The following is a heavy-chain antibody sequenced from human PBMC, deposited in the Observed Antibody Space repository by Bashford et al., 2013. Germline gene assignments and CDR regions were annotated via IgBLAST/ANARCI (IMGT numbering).Heavy chain of an antibody. CDR1: GYTFTSYG. Sequence: SVKVSCKASGYTFTSYGISWVRQAPGQGLEWMGGIIPIFGTANYAQKFQGRVTITADESTSTAYMELSSLRSEDTAVYYCARDHQWSGDDAFDIWGQGTMVTVSS. CDR3: ARDHQWSGDDAFDI. D-gene: IGHD3-3*01. V-gene: IGHV1-69*13. J-gene: IGHJ3*02. CDR2: IIPIFGTA.